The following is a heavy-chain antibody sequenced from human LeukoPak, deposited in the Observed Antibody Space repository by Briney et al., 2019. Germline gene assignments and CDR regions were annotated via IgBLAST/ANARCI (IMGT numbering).Heavy chain of an antibody. J-gene: IGHJ4*02. D-gene: IGHD1-1*01. CDR1: GFTFSNYW. Sequence: GGSLRLSCAASGFTFSNYWMNWVRQAPGKGLEWVANIKQDGSDKYYVDSVKGRFTISRDNAKNSLYLQMNSLRAEDTAIYYCAIWTPGNYWGQGSLVTVSS. CDR3: AIWTPGNY. V-gene: IGHV3-7*01. CDR2: IKQDGSDK.